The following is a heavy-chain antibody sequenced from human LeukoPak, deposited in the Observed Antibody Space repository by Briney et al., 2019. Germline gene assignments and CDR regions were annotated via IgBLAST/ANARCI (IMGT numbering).Heavy chain of an antibody. J-gene: IGHJ6*04. CDR3: AKLGHTKSDV. V-gene: IGHV3-33*06. CDR2: IWYDGSNK. CDR1: RFTFSSYG. D-gene: IGHD1-1*01. Sequence: VGSLRLSCAASRFTFSSYGMHWVRQAPGKGLEWVAVIWYDGSNKYYADSVKGRFTISRDNSKNTLYLQMNSLRAEDTAVYYCAKLGHTKSDVWGKGTTVTVSS.